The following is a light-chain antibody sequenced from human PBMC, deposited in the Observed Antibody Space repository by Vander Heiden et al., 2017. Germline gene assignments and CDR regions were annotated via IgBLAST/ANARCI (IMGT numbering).Light chain of an antibody. CDR3: QHRSGWLPGT. Sequence: EIVLTQSPATLSLSPGEGATLSCRASQSVSSYLAWFQHKPGQAPRLLIYEASNRATGIPGRFSGTGSGTDFTLTISSLEPEDPAVYYCQHRSGWLPGTFGPGTKVEIK. CDR2: EAS. J-gene: IGKJ1*01. CDR1: QSVSSY. V-gene: IGKV3-11*01.